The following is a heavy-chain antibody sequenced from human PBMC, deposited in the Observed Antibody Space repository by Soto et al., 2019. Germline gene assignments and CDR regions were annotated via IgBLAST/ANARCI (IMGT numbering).Heavy chain of an antibody. Sequence: QVRLVQSGAEVKEPRDSVRVSCEASGYTFTAYHIHWVRQAPGQGLEWMGWINPKFGDTGYAQDFQGRVSMTSDMSSSTVYMELSRLTSDDTAIYYCARNMDYYYGRGSGNGHGVWGQGTTVTVFS. D-gene: IGHD3-10*02. CDR3: ARNMDYYYGRGSGNGHGV. J-gene: IGHJ6*02. CDR2: INPKFGDT. V-gene: IGHV1-2*02. CDR1: GYTFTAYH.